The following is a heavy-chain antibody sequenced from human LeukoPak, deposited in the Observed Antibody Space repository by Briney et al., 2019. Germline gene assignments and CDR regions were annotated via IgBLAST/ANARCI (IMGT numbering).Heavy chain of an antibody. CDR3: ARSSYDILTGSHYFDY. V-gene: IGHV3-53*01. Sequence: GGSLRFSCAASGFTFSSNYMSWVRQAPGKGLEWVSVIYSGGSTYYADSVKGRFTISRDNSKNTLYLQMNSLRAEDTAVYYCARSSYDILTGSHYFDYWGQGTLVTVSS. J-gene: IGHJ4*02. D-gene: IGHD3-9*01. CDR2: IYSGGST. CDR1: GFTFSSNY.